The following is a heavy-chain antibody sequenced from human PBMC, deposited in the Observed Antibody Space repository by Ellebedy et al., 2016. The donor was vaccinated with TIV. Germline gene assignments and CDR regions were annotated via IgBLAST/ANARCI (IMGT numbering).Heavy chain of an antibody. D-gene: IGHD6-13*01. V-gene: IGHV3-53*01. Sequence: GESLKISCAASGFTVSSNFMSWVRQAPGKGLEWVSAIYSGGGTYYADSVKGRFTISRDNSKNTLYLQMNSLRAEDTAVYYCARDLSIATAGIRYFDYWGQGTLVTVSS. CDR2: IYSGGGT. CDR1: GFTVSSNF. CDR3: ARDLSIATAGIRYFDY. J-gene: IGHJ4*02.